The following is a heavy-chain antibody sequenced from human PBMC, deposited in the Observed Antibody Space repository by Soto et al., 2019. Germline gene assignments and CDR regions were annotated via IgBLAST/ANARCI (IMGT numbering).Heavy chain of an antibody. Sequence: QVQLQESGPGLVKPSQTLSLTCTVSGDSITSGGKAWTWIRQRPGKGLEWIGYIHSSGSPYYNLSLKSRVSVSRDTSNNQFSLNLSSVTAADTAVYYCARDATGGMDVWGQGTAVTVSS. CDR3: ARDATGGMDV. CDR2: IHSSGSP. CDR1: GDSITSGGKA. J-gene: IGHJ6*02. V-gene: IGHV4-31*03.